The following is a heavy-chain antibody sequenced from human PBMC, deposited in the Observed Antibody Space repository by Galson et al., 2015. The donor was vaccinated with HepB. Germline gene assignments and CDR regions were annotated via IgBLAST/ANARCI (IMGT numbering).Heavy chain of an antibody. CDR3: VRRVAAPYWYFDL. CDR1: GYSFTTYW. V-gene: IGHV5-51*03. Sequence: QSGAEVKKPGESLRISCKGSGYSFTTYWIGWVRQMPGKGLEWMGIIYPGDSDTRYSPSLQGQVTISADKSISTAYLQWSSLKASDTAIYYCVRRVAAPYWYFDLWGRGTPVTVSS. D-gene: IGHD6-19*01. CDR2: IYPGDSDT. J-gene: IGHJ2*01.